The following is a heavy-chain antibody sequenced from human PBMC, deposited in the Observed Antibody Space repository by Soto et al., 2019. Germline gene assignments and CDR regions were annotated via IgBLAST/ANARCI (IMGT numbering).Heavy chain of an antibody. V-gene: IGHV5-51*01. Sequence: GESLKISCKGSGYSFTSYWIGWVRQMPGKGLEWMGIMYPGDSDTRCSPSFQGQVTISADKSISTAYLQWSSLKASDTAMYYCARLAPAADYYYYGIDVWGQGTTVTVSS. CDR1: GYSFTSYW. J-gene: IGHJ6*02. CDR2: MYPGDSDT. CDR3: ARLAPAADYYYYGIDV.